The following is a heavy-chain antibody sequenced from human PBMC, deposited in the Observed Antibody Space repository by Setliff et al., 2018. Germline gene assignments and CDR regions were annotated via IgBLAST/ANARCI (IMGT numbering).Heavy chain of an antibody. V-gene: IGHV4-61*02. Sequence: PSETLSLTCTVSGGSISSGSYYWSWIRQPAGKGLEWIGRIYTSGRTNYNPSLKSRVTISVDTSKNQFSLKLSSVTAADTAVYYCARGRGYSYGSTFHYYYGMDVWGQGTTVTVSS. J-gene: IGHJ6*02. CDR3: ARGRGYSYGSTFHYYYGMDV. D-gene: IGHD5-18*01. CDR2: IYTSGRT. CDR1: GGSISSGSYY.